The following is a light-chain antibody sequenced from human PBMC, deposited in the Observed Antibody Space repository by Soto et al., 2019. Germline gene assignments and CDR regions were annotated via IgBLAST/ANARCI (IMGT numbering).Light chain of an antibody. CDR2: GAS. J-gene: IGKJ2*01. Sequence: EIVLTQSPGTLSLSPGERATLSCRASQSVSSNYLAWYQQKPGQAPRLLISGASTRATGIPDRFSGSGSRTDFTLSISRLEPEDFAVYYCQQYDSSPYTFGQGTKLEIK. V-gene: IGKV3-20*01. CDR1: QSVSSNY. CDR3: QQYDSSPYT.